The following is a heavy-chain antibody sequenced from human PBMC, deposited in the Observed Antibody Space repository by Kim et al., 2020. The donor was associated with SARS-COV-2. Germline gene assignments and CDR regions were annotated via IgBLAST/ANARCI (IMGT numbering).Heavy chain of an antibody. Sequence: SVKVSCKASGGTFSSYAISWVRQAPGQGLEWMGGIIPIFGTANYAQKFQGRVTITADESTSTAYMELSSLRSEDTAVYYCARGAYYDILTGYYRWGQGTLVTVSS. CDR2: IIPIFGTA. D-gene: IGHD3-9*01. V-gene: IGHV1-69*13. CDR1: GGTFSSYA. J-gene: IGHJ1*01. CDR3: ARGAYYDILTGYYR.